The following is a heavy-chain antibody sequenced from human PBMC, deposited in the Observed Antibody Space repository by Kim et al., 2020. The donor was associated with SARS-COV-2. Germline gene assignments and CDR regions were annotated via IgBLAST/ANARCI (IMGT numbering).Heavy chain of an antibody. CDR1: GDSVSSNSAA. Sequence: SQTLSLTCAISGDSVSSNSAAWNWIRQSPSRGLEWLGRTYYRSKWYNDYAVSVKSRITINPDTSKNQFSLQLNSVTPEDTAVYYCARALSYDIGGVYAFDIWGQGTMVTVSS. D-gene: IGHD3-22*01. CDR3: ARALSYDIGGVYAFDI. CDR2: TYYRSKWYN. J-gene: IGHJ3*02. V-gene: IGHV6-1*01.